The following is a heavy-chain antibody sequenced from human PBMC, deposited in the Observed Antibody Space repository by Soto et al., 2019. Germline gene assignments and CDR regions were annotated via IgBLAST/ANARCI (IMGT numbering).Heavy chain of an antibody. V-gene: IGHV3-30*03. D-gene: IGHD5-18*01. Sequence: QVKLVESGGGVVQPGRSLRLSCAASGLTFSSYGMHWVRQAPGKGLEWVAVISYDGSNKYYADSVKGRFTISRDNSKNTLYLQMNSLRAEDTAVYYCASDPVDTAMLDAFDIWGQGTMVTVSS. J-gene: IGHJ3*02. CDR2: ISYDGSNK. CDR1: GLTFSSYG. CDR3: ASDPVDTAMLDAFDI.